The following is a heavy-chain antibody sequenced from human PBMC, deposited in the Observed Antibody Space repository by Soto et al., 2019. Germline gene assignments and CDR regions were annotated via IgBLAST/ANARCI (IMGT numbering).Heavy chain of an antibody. Sequence: DVQLAQSGVEVKKPGESLKISCQGSGYSFRKYWIGWVRQTPEKGLEWMGMIYPDDSDARYSPSFQGQVILSADKSINTAYLQWSSLQASDSAIYYCARHFMDSMMVKPSTWYFDLWGRGTLVSVSS. CDR1: GYSFRKYW. D-gene: IGHD5-18*01. CDR2: IYPDDSDA. J-gene: IGHJ2*01. V-gene: IGHV5-51*01. CDR3: ARHFMDSMMVKPSTWYFDL.